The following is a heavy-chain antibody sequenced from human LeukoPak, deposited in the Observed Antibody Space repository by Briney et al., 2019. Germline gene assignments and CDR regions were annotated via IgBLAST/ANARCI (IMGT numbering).Heavy chain of an antibody. CDR1: GFIFSNYE. V-gene: IGHV3-48*03. CDR2: INRGGGIA. J-gene: IGHJ5*02. Sequence: GGSLRLSCAASGFIFSNYEMNWVRQAPGKGLEWVSYINRGGGIAYYVDSVRGRFTISRDNTKNALYLQMNSLRAEDTAVYYCAALWFDPWGQGTLVTVPS. CDR3: AALWFDP.